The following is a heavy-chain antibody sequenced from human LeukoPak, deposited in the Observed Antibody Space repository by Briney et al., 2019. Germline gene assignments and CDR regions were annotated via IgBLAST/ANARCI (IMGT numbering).Heavy chain of an antibody. D-gene: IGHD5-18*01. Sequence: GGSLRLSCAASGFTFSSYAMHWVRQAPGKGLEWVAVISYDGSNKYYADSVKGRFTISRDNSKNTLYLQMNSLRAEDTAVYYCARDYRRLGYSYGYYYPDYWGQGTLVTVSS. CDR3: ARDYRRLGYSYGYYYPDY. CDR2: ISYDGSNK. J-gene: IGHJ4*02. CDR1: GFTFSSYA. V-gene: IGHV3-30*04.